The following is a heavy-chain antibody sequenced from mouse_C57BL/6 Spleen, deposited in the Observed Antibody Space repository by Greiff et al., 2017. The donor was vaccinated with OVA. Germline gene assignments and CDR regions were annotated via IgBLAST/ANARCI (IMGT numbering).Heavy chain of an antibody. V-gene: IGHV3-6*01. Sequence: EVKLVESGPGLVKPSQSLSLTCSVTGYSITSGYYWNWIRQFPGNKLEWMGYISYDGSNNYNPSLKNRISITRDTSKNQFFLKLNSVTTEDTATYYCARGEGTGTLFAYWGQGTLVTVSA. J-gene: IGHJ3*01. CDR3: ARGEGTGTLFAY. CDR1: GYSITSGYY. CDR2: ISYDGSN. D-gene: IGHD4-1*01.